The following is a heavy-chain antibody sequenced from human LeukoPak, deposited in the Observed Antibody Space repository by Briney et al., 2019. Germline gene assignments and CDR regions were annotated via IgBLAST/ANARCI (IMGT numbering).Heavy chain of an antibody. V-gene: IGHV2-5*01. J-gene: IGHJ5*02. D-gene: IGHD6-19*01. CDR1: GFSLSTSGVG. CDR3: ATGYSSGWYPGWFDP. CDR2: IYWNGDK. Sequence: SGPTLVNPTQTLTLTCTFSGFSLSTSGVGVGWIRQPPGKALEWLALIYWNGDKRYSPSLKSRLTITKDTSKNQVVLTMTNMDPADTATYYCATGYSSGWYPGWFDPWGQGTLVTVSS.